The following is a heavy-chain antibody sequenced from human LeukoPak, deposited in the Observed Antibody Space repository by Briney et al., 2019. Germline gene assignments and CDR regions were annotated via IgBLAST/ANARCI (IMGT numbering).Heavy chain of an antibody. V-gene: IGHV3-23*01. Sequence: PGGSLRLSCAASGFTFSSYAMNWVRQAPGKGLEWVSTITGNGASRYYADSVRGRFAISRDNSNNTLSLQMNSLRAEDTAVYYCARAAFCGGDCYPTPSGYYYGMDVWGQGTPVTVSS. CDR2: ITGNGASR. D-gene: IGHD2-21*02. J-gene: IGHJ6*02. CDR1: GFTFSSYA. CDR3: ARAAFCGGDCYPTPSGYYYGMDV.